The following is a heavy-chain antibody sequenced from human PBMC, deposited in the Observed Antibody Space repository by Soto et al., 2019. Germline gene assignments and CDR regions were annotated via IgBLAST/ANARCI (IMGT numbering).Heavy chain of an antibody. CDR3: ARHGNQSGSYYDGYYYYGMDV. Sequence: PGESLKISCKGSGYSFTSYWIGWVRQMPGKGLEWMGIIYPGDSDTRYSPSFQGQVTISADKSISTAYLQWSSLKASDTAMYYCARHGNQSGSYYDGYYYYGMDVWGQGTTVTVSS. CDR2: IYPGDSDT. J-gene: IGHJ6*02. V-gene: IGHV5-51*01. D-gene: IGHD1-26*01. CDR1: GYSFTSYW.